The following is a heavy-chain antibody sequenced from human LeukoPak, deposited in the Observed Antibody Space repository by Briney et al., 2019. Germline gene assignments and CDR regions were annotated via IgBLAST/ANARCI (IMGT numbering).Heavy chain of an antibody. CDR1: GYTFTSYA. CDR2: INAGNGNT. CDR3: ARDHEEKVAGPYYFDY. D-gene: IGHD6-19*01. Sequence: ASVKVSCKASGYTFTSYAMHWVGQAPGQRLEWMGWINAGNGNTKYSQKFQGRVTITRDTSASTAYMELSSLRSEDTAVYYCARDHEEKVAGPYYFDYWGQGTLVTVSS. J-gene: IGHJ4*02. V-gene: IGHV1-3*01.